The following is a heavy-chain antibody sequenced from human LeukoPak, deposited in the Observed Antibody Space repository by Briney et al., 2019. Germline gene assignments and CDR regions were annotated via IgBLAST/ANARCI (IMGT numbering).Heavy chain of an antibody. CDR3: ARDRSRIAARRYYFDY. Sequence: PSETLSLTCTVSGGSISSGSYYWSWIRQPAGKGLEWIGRIYTSGSTNYNPSLKSRVTISVDTSKNQFSLKLSSVTAADTAVYYCARDRSRIAARRYYFDYWGQGTLVTVSS. J-gene: IGHJ4*02. CDR2: IYTSGST. CDR1: GGSISSGSYY. V-gene: IGHV4-61*02. D-gene: IGHD6-6*01.